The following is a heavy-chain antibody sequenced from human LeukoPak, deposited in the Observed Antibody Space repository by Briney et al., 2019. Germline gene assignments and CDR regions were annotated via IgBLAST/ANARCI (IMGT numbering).Heavy chain of an antibody. D-gene: IGHD6-13*01. V-gene: IGHV3-15*01. CDR1: GFTFSNAW. CDR3: TTAAAAGTRSFDL. J-gene: IGHJ5*02. Sequence: PGGSPRLSCAASGFTFSNAWMSWVRQAPGKGLEWVGRIKSKTDGGTTDYAAPVKGRFTISRDDSKNTLYLQMNSLKTEDTAVYYCTTAAAAGTRSFDLWGQGTLVTVSS. CDR2: IKSKTDGGTT.